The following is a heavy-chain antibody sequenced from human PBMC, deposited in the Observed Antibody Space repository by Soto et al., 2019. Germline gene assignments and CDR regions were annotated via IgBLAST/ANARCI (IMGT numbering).Heavy chain of an antibody. Sequence: QVQLEQSGAEMKKPGSSVKVSCKASRDTFRSSGFSWVRRAPGQGLEWMGGFIPIFGTANYAPNFQGRVSITADESTGMVYMDLSSLRSDDTAVYYCARSGYSYGPIFDCGQGTLVSVSS. CDR3: ARSGYSYGPIFD. J-gene: IGHJ4*02. CDR1: RDTFRSSG. D-gene: IGHD5-18*01. V-gene: IGHV1-69*01. CDR2: FIPIFGTA.